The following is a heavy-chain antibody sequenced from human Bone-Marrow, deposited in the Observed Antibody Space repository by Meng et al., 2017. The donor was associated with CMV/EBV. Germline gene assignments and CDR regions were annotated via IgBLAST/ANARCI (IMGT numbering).Heavy chain of an antibody. V-gene: IGHV3-11*01. J-gene: IGHJ4*02. CDR2: ISSSGSTI. CDR3: ARGSGANLGYFDY. Sequence: GESLKISCAASGFTFSDYYMSWIRQAPGKGLEWVSYISSSGSTIYYADSVKGRFTISRDNAKNSLYLQMNSLRAEDTAVYYCARGSGANLGYFDYWGQGTLVTVSS. D-gene: IGHD1-26*01. CDR1: GFTFSDYY.